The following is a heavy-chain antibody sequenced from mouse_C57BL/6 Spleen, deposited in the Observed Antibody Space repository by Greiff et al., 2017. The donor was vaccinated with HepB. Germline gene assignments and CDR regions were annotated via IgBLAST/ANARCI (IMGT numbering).Heavy chain of an antibody. D-gene: IGHD6-5*01. J-gene: IGHJ2*01. V-gene: IGHV7-3*01. CDR3: ARYSYAPDY. Sequence: EVNLVESGGGLVQPGGSLSLSCAASGFTFTDYYMSWVRQPPGKALEWLGFIRNKANGYTTEYSASVKGRFTISRDNSQSILYLQMNALRAEDSATYYCARYSYAPDYWGQGTTLTVSS. CDR1: GFTFTDYY. CDR2: IRNKANGYTT.